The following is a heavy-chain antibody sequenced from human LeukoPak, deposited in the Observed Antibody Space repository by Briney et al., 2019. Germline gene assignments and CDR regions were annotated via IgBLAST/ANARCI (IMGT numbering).Heavy chain of an antibody. CDR2: IKQDGSQR. V-gene: IGHV3-7*03. CDR3: AKSGYWIDAPDR. D-gene: IGHD2-15*01. J-gene: IGHJ5*02. CDR1: GFTFSDYW. Sequence: GGSLRLSCTASGFTFSDYWMTWVRQAPGKGPEWVANIKQDGSQRYYVDSVRGRFTISRDNAKNSLFLQMNSLRAEDTAVYFCAKSGYWIDAPDRWGQGTLVLVSS.